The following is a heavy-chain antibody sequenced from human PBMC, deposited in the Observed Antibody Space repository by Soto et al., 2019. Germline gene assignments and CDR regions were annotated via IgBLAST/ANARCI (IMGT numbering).Heavy chain of an antibody. D-gene: IGHD2-15*01. J-gene: IGHJ4*02. CDR3: AKGQCSGGSCYSPFDY. CDR1: GFTFSNYA. CDR2: ITGGGDST. Sequence: EVQLLESGGGLVQPGGSLRLSCAASGFTFSNYAMSWVHQAPGKGLEWVSTITGGGDSTYFADSVKGRFAISRDNSKNTLYLQMNSLRAEDTAIYYCAKGQCSGGSCYSPFDYWGQGTLVTVSS. V-gene: IGHV3-23*01.